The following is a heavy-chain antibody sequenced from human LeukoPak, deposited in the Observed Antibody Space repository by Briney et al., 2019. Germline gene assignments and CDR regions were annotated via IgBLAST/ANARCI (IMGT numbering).Heavy chain of an antibody. D-gene: IGHD3-3*01. J-gene: IGHJ4*02. CDR1: GFTVSSNY. Sequence: PGGSLRLSCAASGFTVSSNYMTWVRQAPGKGLVWVSRINSDGSSTSYADSVKGRFTISRDNAKNTLYLQMNSLRAEDTAVYYCARPYDFWSGYYDYWGQGTLVTVSS. CDR3: ARPYDFWSGYYDY. CDR2: INSDGSST. V-gene: IGHV3-74*01.